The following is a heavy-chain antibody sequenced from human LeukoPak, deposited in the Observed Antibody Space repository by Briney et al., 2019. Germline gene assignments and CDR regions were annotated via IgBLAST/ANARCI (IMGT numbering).Heavy chain of an antibody. D-gene: IGHD6-19*01. CDR3: AKMVHTEQWLVPFDY. J-gene: IGHJ4*02. V-gene: IGHV3-23*01. CDR2: ISGSGGST. CDR1: GFTFSNFA. Sequence: PGGSLRLSCAASGFTFSNFAMNWVRQAPGKGPEWVSTISGSGGSTYYADSVKGRFTISRDNSKNTLYLQMNSLRAEDTAVYYCAKMVHTEQWLVPFDYWGQGTLVTVSS.